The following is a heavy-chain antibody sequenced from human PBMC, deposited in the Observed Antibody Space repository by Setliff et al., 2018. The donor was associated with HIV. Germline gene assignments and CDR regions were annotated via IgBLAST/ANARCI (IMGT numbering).Heavy chain of an antibody. D-gene: IGHD3-16*02. CDR1: GFTFTTYW. V-gene: IGHV3-7*01. J-gene: IGHJ6*03. CDR2: INQNGREK. Sequence: PGGSLRLSCAASGFTFTTYWMSWVRQSPGKGLEWVANINQNGREKYYVDSVKGRFTISRDNVKNSVYLQMNSLRAEDTAVYYCARAQDVWGSFRYTNYYFYMDVWGKGTTVTVSS. CDR3: ARAQDVWGSFRYTNYYFYMDV.